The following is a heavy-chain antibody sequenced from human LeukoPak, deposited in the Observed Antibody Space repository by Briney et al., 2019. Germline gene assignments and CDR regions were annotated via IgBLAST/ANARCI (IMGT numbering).Heavy chain of an antibody. CDR3: AKDIVGQQLGPHY. CDR1: GFTFSSYA. J-gene: IGHJ4*02. D-gene: IGHD6-13*01. CDR2: YSGGDCST. Sequence: GGSLRLSCAASGFTFSSYATSWGPQAPGEGLEWGSGYSGGDCSTSYADSVKGRFTISRDNSKNTLYLQMNSLRAEDTAVYYCAKDIVGQQLGPHYWGQGTLVTVSS. V-gene: IGHV3-23*01.